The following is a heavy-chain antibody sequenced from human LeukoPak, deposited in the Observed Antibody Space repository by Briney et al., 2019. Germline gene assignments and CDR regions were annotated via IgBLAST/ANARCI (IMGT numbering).Heavy chain of an antibody. D-gene: IGHD3-3*01. J-gene: IGHJ4*02. CDR2: IKQDGSEK. CDR1: GFTFSSYW. Sequence: GGSLRLSCAASGFTFSSYWMSWVRQAPGKGLEWVAHIKQDGSEKYYVDSVKGRFTISRDNAKNSLYLQMNSLRAEDTAVYYCARGVPYDSWSGPHYSDYWGQGTLVTVSS. CDR3: ARGVPYDSWSGPHYSDY. V-gene: IGHV3-7*01.